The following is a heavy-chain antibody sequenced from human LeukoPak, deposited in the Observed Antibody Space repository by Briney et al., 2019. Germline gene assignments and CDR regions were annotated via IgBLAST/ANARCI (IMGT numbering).Heavy chain of an antibody. CDR3: AKDNSLSNFDY. J-gene: IGHJ4*02. V-gene: IGHV3-9*01. D-gene: IGHD2/OR15-2a*01. CDR1: GFTFSSYS. Sequence: GGSLRLSCAASGFTFSSYSMNWVRQAPGKGLEWVSGISWNSGSIGYADSVKGRFTISRDNAKNSLYLQMNSLRAEDTALYYCAKDNSLSNFDYWGQGTLVTVSS. CDR2: ISWNSGSI.